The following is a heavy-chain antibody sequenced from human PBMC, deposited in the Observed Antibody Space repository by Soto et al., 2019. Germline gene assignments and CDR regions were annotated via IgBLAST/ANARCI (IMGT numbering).Heavy chain of an antibody. CDR2: ISWDGGST. CDR1: GFTFDDYT. Sequence: GGSLRLSCAASGFTFDDYTMHWVRQAPGKGLEWVSLISWDGGSTYYADSVKGRFTISRDNSKNSLYLQMNSLRTEDTALYYCAKGDFGATDIVVVPAAIGFDYWGQGTLVTVSS. J-gene: IGHJ4*02. CDR3: AKGDFGATDIVVVPAAIGFDY. D-gene: IGHD2-2*01. V-gene: IGHV3-43*01.